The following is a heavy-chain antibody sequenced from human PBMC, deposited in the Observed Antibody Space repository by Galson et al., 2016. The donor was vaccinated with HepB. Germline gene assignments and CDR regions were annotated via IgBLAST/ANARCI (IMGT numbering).Heavy chain of an antibody. V-gene: IGHV3-23*01. CDR3: AKDLLADYVWGSYRFQD. CDR1: GFSFSTYA. D-gene: IGHD3-16*02. Sequence: SLTLSGAVSGFSFSTYAMSWVRQAPWKGLVWVSTICGSADNTYYADSVKGRFTISRDNSMNTLYLQSNSLRAEDTAVYYCAKDLLADYVWGSYRFQDWGQGAPVTVSS. CDR2: ICGSADNT. J-gene: IGHJ4*02.